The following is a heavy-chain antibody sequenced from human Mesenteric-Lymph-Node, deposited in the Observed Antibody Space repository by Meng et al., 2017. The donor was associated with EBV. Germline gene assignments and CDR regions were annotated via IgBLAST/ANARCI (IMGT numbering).Heavy chain of an antibody. CDR1: GGSISSSNW. Sequence: VQRHGPGPGLVKPSGTLSLPCAVSGGSISSSNWWSWVRQPPGKGLEWIGEIYHSGSTNYNPSLKSRVTISVDKSKNQFSLKLSSVTAADTAVYYCARVAYCSGGSCYLYYIDYWGQGTLVTVSS. V-gene: IGHV4-4*02. CDR2: IYHSGST. D-gene: IGHD2-15*01. J-gene: IGHJ4*02. CDR3: ARVAYCSGGSCYLYYIDY.